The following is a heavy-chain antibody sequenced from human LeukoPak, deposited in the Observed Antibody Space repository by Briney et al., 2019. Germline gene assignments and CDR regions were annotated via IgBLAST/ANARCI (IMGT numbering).Heavy chain of an antibody. J-gene: IGHJ5*02. V-gene: IGHV4-34*01. CDR1: GGSISSYY. Sequence: SETLSLTCTVSGGSISSYYWSWIRQPPGKGLEWIGEINHSGSTNYNPSLKSRVTISVDTSKNQFSLKLSSVTAADTAVYYCARQGAAALHNWFDPWGQGTLVTVSS. D-gene: IGHD6-13*01. CDR2: INHSGST. CDR3: ARQGAAALHNWFDP.